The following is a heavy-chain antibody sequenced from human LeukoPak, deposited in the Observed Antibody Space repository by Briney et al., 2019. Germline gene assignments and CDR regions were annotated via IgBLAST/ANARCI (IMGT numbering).Heavy chain of an antibody. Sequence: GGSLRLSCATSGFPFTNYWMTWVRQAPGKGLEWVANIKQDGSVKYYVASVKGRFTISRDNAKNSLYLQMISPRAEDTAVYKCARIGYSSSSLDFWGRGTLVTVSS. J-gene: IGHJ4*02. CDR2: IKQDGSVK. D-gene: IGHD6-6*01. V-gene: IGHV3-7*03. CDR1: GFPFTNYW. CDR3: ARIGYSSSSLDF.